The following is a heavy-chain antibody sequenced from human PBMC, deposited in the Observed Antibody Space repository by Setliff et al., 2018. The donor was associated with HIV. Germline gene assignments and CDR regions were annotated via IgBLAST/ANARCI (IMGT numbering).Heavy chain of an antibody. CDR3: ARGYPHYCSGGICVPRFYYFDY. J-gene: IGHJ4*02. V-gene: IGHV3-74*01. CDR1: GFTFSSYW. CDR2: ISSDGITT. D-gene: IGHD2-15*01. Sequence: GGSLRLSCAASGFTFSSYWMHWVRQAPGKGLVWVSRISSDGITTSYADSVKGRFTISRDNAKNSLYLQMNSLRAEDTAVYYCARGYPHYCSGGICVPRFYYFDYWGQGTLVTVSS.